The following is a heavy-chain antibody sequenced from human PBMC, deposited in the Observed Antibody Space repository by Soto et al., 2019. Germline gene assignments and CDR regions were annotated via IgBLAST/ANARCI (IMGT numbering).Heavy chain of an antibody. CDR3: ARWDGYNSIIVRGFDP. CDR2: IYYSGST. V-gene: IGHV4-31*03. Sequence: QVQLQESGPGLVKPSQTLSLTCTVSGGSISSGGYYWSWIRQHPGKGLEWIGYIYYSGSTYYNPSLKSRVTISVDTSKNQFSLKLSSVTAADTAVYYCARWDGYNSIIVRGFDPWGQGTLVTVSS. J-gene: IGHJ5*02. CDR1: GGSISSGGYY. D-gene: IGHD5-12*01.